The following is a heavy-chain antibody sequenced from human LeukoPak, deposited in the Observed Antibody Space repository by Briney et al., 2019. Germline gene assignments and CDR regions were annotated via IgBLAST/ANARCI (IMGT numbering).Heavy chain of an antibody. D-gene: IGHD2-2*01. CDR3: ARDHFSIVVVPAAMGG. CDR2: ISAYNGNT. Sequence: ASVKVSCKASGYTFTSYGISWVRQAPGQGLEWMGWISAYNGNTNYAQKPQGRVTMTTDTSTSTAYMELRSLRSDDTAVYYCARDHFSIVVVPAAMGGWGQGTLVTVSS. J-gene: IGHJ4*02. CDR1: GYTFTSYG. V-gene: IGHV1-18*01.